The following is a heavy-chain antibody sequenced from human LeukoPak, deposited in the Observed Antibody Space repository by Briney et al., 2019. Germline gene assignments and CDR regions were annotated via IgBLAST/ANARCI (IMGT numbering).Heavy chain of an antibody. CDR2: MNPNSGNT. V-gene: IGHV1-8*03. D-gene: IGHD4-23*01. CDR3: ASALASGGNQRAGYFQH. J-gene: IGHJ1*01. Sequence: ASVKVSCKASGYTFTSYDINWVRQATGQGLEWMGWMNPNSGNTGYAQKFQGRVTITRNTSISTAYMELSSLRSEDTAVYYCASALASGGNQRAGYFQHWGQGTLVTVSS. CDR1: GYTFTSYD.